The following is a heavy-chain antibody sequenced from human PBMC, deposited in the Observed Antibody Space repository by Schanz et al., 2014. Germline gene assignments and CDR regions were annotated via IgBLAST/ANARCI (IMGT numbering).Heavy chain of an antibody. V-gene: IGHV3-30*02. D-gene: IGHD7-27*01. CDR2: IRYDGSSK. CDR1: GFTFTSYS. J-gene: IGHJ3*02. CDR3: ARENLNWEAFDI. Sequence: QVQLVQSGGGVVQPGGSLRLSCAASGFTFTSYSMHWVRQAPGRGLEWVAFIRYDGSSKYYADSVKGRFTISRDNAKNSLYLEMTSLRGEDTAVYYCARENLNWEAFDIWGQGTVVTVSS.